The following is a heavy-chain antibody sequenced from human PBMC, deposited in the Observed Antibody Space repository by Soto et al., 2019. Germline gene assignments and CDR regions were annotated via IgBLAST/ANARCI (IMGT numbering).Heavy chain of an antibody. D-gene: IGHD5-18*01. V-gene: IGHV3-30*03. Sequence: VQLVESGGGVVQPGRSLRLSCAASGFTINSYGMHWVRQSPGKGLEWVAVISYDGTNKDYVDSVNGRFTMSRDISKNTVYLQMNSLRPEDTAVYYCAIFIVIQPEATFPWGQGTLVTVSS. J-gene: IGHJ5*02. CDR2: ISYDGTNK. CDR3: AIFIVIQPEATFP. CDR1: GFTINSYG.